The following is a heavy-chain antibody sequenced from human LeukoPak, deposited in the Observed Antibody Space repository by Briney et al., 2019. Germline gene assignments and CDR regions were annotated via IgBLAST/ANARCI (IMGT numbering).Heavy chain of an antibody. Sequence: GASVKVSCKASGYTFTSYGISWVRQAPGQGLEWMGWISAYNGNTNYAQKLQGRVTMTTDTSTSTAYMELRSLRSDDTAVYYCARDLSYSGGWYSNCFDPGGQGTRVTVPS. CDR1: GYTFTSYG. CDR2: ISAYNGNT. J-gene: IGHJ5*02. D-gene: IGHD6-19*01. CDR3: ARDLSYSGGWYSNCFDP. V-gene: IGHV1-18*01.